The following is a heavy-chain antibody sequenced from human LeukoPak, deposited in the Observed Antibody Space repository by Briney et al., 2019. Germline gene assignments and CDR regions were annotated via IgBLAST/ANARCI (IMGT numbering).Heavy chain of an antibody. D-gene: IGHD2-15*01. CDR1: GFTFSSYS. CDR2: ISSSSSYI. V-gene: IGHV3-21*01. J-gene: IGHJ3*02. Sequence: GGSLRLSCAASGFTFSSYSMNWVRQAPGKGLEWVSSISSSSSYIYYADSVKGRFTISRDNAKNSLYLQMNSLRAEDTAVYYCAREGASRGLGYCSGGSCSPTGAFDIWGQGTMVTVSS. CDR3: AREGASRGLGYCSGGSCSPTGAFDI.